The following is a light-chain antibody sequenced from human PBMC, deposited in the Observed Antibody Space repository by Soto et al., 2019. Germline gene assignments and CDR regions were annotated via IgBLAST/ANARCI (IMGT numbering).Light chain of an antibody. CDR1: QSVSSN. Sequence: ETVMTQSPATLSVSPGERATLSCRASQSVSSNLAWYQQKPGQAPRLLIYGASTRAPGIPDRFSGSGSGTEFTLTISSLHSDDFAVYYGQQYNNWPPVTFGQGTRLEIK. CDR3: QQYNNWPPVT. V-gene: IGKV3-15*01. J-gene: IGKJ5*01. CDR2: GAS.